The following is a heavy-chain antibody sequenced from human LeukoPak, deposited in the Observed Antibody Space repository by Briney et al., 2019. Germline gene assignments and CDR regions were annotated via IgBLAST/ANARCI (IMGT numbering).Heavy chain of an antibody. CDR3: ARGFDVVVPAAIRSYYYYGMDV. CDR1: GDSISSNY. CDR2: ISYSGTT. Sequence: SETLSLTCTVSGDSISSNYWSWIRQPPGKGLEWIGYISYSGTTNYKPSLKSRVTISLATSKNQFSLKLSSVTAADTAVYYCARGFDVVVPAAIRSYYYYGMDVWGQGTTVTVSS. V-gene: IGHV4-59*12. D-gene: IGHD2-2*02. J-gene: IGHJ6*02.